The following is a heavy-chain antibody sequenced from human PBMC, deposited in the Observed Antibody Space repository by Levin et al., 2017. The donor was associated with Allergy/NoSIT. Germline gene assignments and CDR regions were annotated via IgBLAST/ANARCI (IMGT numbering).Heavy chain of an antibody. CDR3: ARVLVGYSVFDY. J-gene: IGHJ4*02. Sequence: GGSLRLSCAASGFTFSSYNMNWVRQAPGKGLEWVSYISSSSSYIYSADSVKGRFTISRDNAQNSLYLQMNSLRDEDTAVYYCARVLVGYSVFDYWGQGTLVTVSS. V-gene: IGHV3-21*01. CDR1: GFTFSSYN. CDR2: ISSSSSYI. D-gene: IGHD3-22*01.